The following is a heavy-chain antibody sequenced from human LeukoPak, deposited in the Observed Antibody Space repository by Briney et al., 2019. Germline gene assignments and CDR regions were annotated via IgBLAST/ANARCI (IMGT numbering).Heavy chain of an antibody. CDR2: INHSGST. V-gene: IGHV4-34*01. D-gene: IGHD3-10*01. CDR1: GGSFSGYY. J-gene: IGHJ6*02. Sequence: SETLSLTCAVYGGSFSGYYWSWIRQPPGKGLEWIGEINHSGSTNYNPSLKGRVTISVDTSKNQFSLKLSSVTAADTAVYYCARGSRSSMVRGVLSYGMDVWGQGTTVTVSS. CDR3: ARGSRSSMVRGVLSYGMDV.